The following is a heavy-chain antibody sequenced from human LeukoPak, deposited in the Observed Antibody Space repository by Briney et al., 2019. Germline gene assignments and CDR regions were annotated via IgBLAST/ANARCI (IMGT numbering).Heavy chain of an antibody. V-gene: IGHV4-4*07. CDR3: ARVSSTSKYYYYYYMDV. D-gene: IGHD2-2*01. Sequence: PSETLSLTCTVSGGSISSYYWSWIRQPAGKGLEWIGRIYTSGSTNYNPSLKSRVTMSVDTSKNQFSLKLSSVTAADTAVYYCARVSSTSKYYYYYYMDVWGKGTTVTISS. J-gene: IGHJ6*03. CDR2: IYTSGST. CDR1: GGSISSYY.